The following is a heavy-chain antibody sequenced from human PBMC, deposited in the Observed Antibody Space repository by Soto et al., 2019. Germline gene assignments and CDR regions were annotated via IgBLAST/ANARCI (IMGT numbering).Heavy chain of an antibody. CDR3: GRYCDYSGGTAGGMDV. CDR1: GFTVSNNY. D-gene: IGHD5-12*01. CDR2: IYRGDST. Sequence: DVQVVESGGGLIQPGGSLRLSCAASGFTVSNNYMSWVRQGPGKGLEWVSTIYRGDSTYYADSVKGRFTISRDNYKNTLHRLMNSLRAEDRAVYYGGRYCDYSGGTAGGMDVWGQGTTVTVSS. J-gene: IGHJ6*02. V-gene: IGHV3-53*01.